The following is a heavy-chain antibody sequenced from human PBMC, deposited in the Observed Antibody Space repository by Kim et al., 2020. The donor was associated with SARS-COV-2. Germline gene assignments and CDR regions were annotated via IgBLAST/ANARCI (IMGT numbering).Heavy chain of an antibody. CDR3: VRYQLLYGMDV. D-gene: IGHD2-2*01. CDR2: T. V-gene: IGHV4-4*02. Sequence: TNYNPSLQSRVTISVDKSKTQFSLKLSSVTAADTAVYYCVRYQLLYGMDVWGQGTTVTVSS. J-gene: IGHJ6*02.